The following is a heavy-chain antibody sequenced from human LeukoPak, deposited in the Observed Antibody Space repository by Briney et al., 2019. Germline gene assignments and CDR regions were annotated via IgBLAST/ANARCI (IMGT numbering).Heavy chain of an antibody. J-gene: IGHJ6*03. V-gene: IGHV3-21*01. CDR1: GFIFNAFE. D-gene: IGHD2-15*01. CDR2: ISTSSSFI. Sequence: PGVSLRLSCAASGFIFNAFEMDWVRQAPGKGLEWVASISTSSSFIKYGDSVKGRFTISRDNANNSLSLQMHSLKVEDTAVYYCVREGGPYSHYYYMDVWGKGTTVAVSS. CDR3: VREGGPYSHYYYMDV.